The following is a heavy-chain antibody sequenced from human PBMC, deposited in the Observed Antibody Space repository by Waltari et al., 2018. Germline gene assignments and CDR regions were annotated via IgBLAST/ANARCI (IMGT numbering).Heavy chain of an antibody. CDR2: IKQDGSEK. J-gene: IGHJ4*02. CDR3: AREGGSGWSIDY. D-gene: IGHD6-19*01. Sequence: EVQLVESGGGLVQPGGSLRLSCSASGFPLSSFWVSWVRQAPGKGLEWVANIKQDGSEKYYVDSVKGRFTISRDNAKNSLYLQMNSLRAEDTAVYYCAREGGSGWSIDYWGQGTLVTVSS. CDR1: GFPLSSFW. V-gene: IGHV3-7*03.